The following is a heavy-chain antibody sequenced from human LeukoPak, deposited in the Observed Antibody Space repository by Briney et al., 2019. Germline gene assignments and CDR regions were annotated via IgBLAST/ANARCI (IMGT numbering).Heavy chain of an antibody. J-gene: IGHJ4*02. CDR3: ARDPSNTSGSYVYFDY. CDR1: GFTLSNYA. CDR2: IGAGGGTT. V-gene: IGHV3-23*01. D-gene: IGHD6-19*01. Sequence: PGGSLRLSCVASGFTLSNYAMHWVRQAPGKGLEWVSGIGAGGGTTVFAGSVKGRFTISRDDSRNTLFLQMNSLRAEDTAIYYCARDPSNTSGSYVYFDYWGQGALVTVSS.